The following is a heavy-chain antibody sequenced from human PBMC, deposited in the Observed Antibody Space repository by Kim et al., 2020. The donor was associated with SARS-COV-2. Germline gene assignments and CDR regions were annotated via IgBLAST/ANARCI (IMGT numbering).Heavy chain of an antibody. CDR3: ARAVLLWFGEFDNWFDP. Sequence: SQTLSLTCAISGDSVSSNSAAWNWIRQSPSRGLEWLGRTYYRSKWYNDYAVSVKRRITINPDTSKNQFSLQLNSVTPEDTAVYYCARAVLLWFGEFDNWFDPWGQGTLVTVSS. CDR1: GDSVSSNSAA. D-gene: IGHD3-10*01. J-gene: IGHJ5*02. CDR2: TYYRSKWYN. V-gene: IGHV6-1*01.